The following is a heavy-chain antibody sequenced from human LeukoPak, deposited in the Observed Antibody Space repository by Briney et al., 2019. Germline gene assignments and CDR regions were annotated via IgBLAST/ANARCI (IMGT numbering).Heavy chain of an antibody. V-gene: IGHV4-39*07. CDR2: IYYSGST. D-gene: IGHD6-13*01. J-gene: IGHJ6*02. CDR1: GGSISSSSYY. Sequence: SETLSLTCTVSGGSISSSSYYWGWIRQPPGKGLEWIGSIYYSGSTYYNPSLKSRVTISVDTSKNQFSLKLSSVTAADTAVYYCAREAAVGTIYYYYGMDVWGQGTTVTVSS. CDR3: AREAAVGTIYYYYGMDV.